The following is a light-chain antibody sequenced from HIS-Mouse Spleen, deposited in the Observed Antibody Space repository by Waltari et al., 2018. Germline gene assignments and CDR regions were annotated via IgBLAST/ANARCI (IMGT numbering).Light chain of an antibody. CDR3: YSTDSSGNHRV. J-gene: IGLJ2*01. CDR2: EDS. CDR1: AVTKKY. V-gene: IGLV3-10*01. Sequence: SYELTQPPSVSVSPGLTARITCPGDAVTKKYAYCYQQKSCQAPVLVIYEDSKRPSGIPERFSGSSSGTMATLTISGAQVEDEADYYCYSTDSSGNHRVFGGGTKLTVL.